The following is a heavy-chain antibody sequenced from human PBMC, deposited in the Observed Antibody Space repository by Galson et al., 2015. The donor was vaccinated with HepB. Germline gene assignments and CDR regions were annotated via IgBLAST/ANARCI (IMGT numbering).Heavy chain of an antibody. CDR1: GFSLSTSGVG. CDR3: AHSKIPIYCDSSGYYYRGAFFDY. CDR2: IYWDDDK. V-gene: IGHV2-5*02. J-gene: IGHJ4*02. D-gene: IGHD3-22*01. Sequence: PALVKPTQTLTLTCTFSGFSLSTSGVGVGWIRQPPGKALEWLALIYWDDDKRYSPSLKSRLTITKDTSKNQVVLTMTNMDPVDTATYYCAHSKIPIYCDSSGYYYRGAFFDYWGQGTLVTVSS.